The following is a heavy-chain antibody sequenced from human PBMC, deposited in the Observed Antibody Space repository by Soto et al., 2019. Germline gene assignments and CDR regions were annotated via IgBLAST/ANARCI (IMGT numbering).Heavy chain of an antibody. CDR2: IIPIFGTA. J-gene: IGHJ6*02. CDR1: GGTFSSYA. D-gene: IGHD2-2*02. Sequence: GPPVKVSCKASGGTFSSYAISWVRQAPGQGLEWMGGIIPIFGTANYAQKFQGRATITADESTSTAYMELSSLRSEDTAVYYCARTRSGYCSSTSCYNYYYYGMDVWGQGTTVTVSS. V-gene: IGHV1-69*13. CDR3: ARTRSGYCSSTSCYNYYYYGMDV.